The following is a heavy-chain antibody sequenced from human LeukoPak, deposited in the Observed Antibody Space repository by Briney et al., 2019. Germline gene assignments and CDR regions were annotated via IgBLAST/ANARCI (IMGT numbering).Heavy chain of an antibody. Sequence: SETLSLTCAVYGGSFSGYYWSWIRQSPGKGLEWIGELNQSGITNYSPSLKTRVTISVDTSKNQLSLKLRSVTAADTAVYYCARQARYCTNGVCFSERYYFDYWGQGTQVTVSS. CDR2: LNQSGIT. CDR1: GGSFSGYY. V-gene: IGHV4-34*01. CDR3: ARQARYCTNGVCFSERYYFDY. J-gene: IGHJ4*02. D-gene: IGHD2-8*01.